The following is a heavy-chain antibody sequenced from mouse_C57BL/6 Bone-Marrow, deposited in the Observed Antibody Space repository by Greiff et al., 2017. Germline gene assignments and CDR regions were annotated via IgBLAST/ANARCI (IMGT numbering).Heavy chain of an antibody. D-gene: IGHD2-1*01. CDR2: ISPVSGET. V-gene: IGHV1-11*01. J-gene: IGHJ4*01. CDR3: GRGGYGNLFYAMDY. CDR1: GYTFTNHI. Sequence: VQLQQSGAELASPGASVTLSCKASGYTFTNHIMNWVKKRPGQGLGWIGRISPVSGETNYNQKFMGKATFSVDRSSSTVYMVLNSLTSEDPAVYYCGRGGYGNLFYAMDYWGQGTSVTVSS.